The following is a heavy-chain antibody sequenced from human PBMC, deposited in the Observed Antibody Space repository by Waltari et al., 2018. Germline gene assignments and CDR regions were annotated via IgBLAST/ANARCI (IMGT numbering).Heavy chain of an antibody. CDR2: IKQDGSAK. V-gene: IGHV3-7*01. D-gene: IGHD1-26*01. Sequence: EVQLVESGGGLVQPGGSLRLSCAASGFTFSNYWMTWVRQAPGKGLEWVANIKQDGSAKYYVDSVKGRLTIARDNARNSLFLQMDSLRAEDTAVYYCARLAVWVAQEDFWGQGTLVTVSS. CDR3: ARLAVWVAQEDF. CDR1: GFTFSNYW. J-gene: IGHJ4*02.